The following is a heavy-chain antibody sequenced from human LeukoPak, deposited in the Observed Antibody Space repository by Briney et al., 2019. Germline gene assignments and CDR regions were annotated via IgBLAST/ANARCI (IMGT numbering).Heavy chain of an antibody. CDR2: IRGGGGNT. Sequence: GGSLRLSCAASRLTFSNYGMSWVRQAPGKGLEWVSTIRGGGGNTNYTDQVKCRFTISRDNSKNTLYLQMNNLRAEDTAVYYCAISTPPVVSTFDYWGQGTLVTVSS. J-gene: IGHJ4*02. CDR1: RLTFSNYG. CDR3: AISTPPVVSTFDY. V-gene: IGHV3-23*01. D-gene: IGHD2/OR15-2a*01.